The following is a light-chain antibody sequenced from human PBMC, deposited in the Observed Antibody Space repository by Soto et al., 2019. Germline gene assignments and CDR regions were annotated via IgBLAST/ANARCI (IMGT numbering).Light chain of an antibody. J-gene: IGKJ2*01. CDR3: QQYGSSRNT. CDR2: GAS. V-gene: IGKV3-20*01. Sequence: EIVLTQSPGTLSLSPGERATLSCRASQSVSSSYLAWYQQKPGQAPRLLIYGASSRATGIPDRFSGSGSGTDFTLTINRLEPEDFAVYYCQQYGSSRNTFGQGTKLEIK. CDR1: QSVSSSY.